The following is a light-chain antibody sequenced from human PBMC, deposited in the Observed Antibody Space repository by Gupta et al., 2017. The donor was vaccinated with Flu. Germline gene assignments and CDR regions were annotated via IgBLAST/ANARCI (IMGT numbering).Light chain of an antibody. J-gene: IGKJ1*01. CDR2: TAA. V-gene: IGKV1-39*01. CDR1: HNIAVY. CDR3: QQSYGTRWT. Sequence: DIQLTQSPSSLSASVGERVTITCRASHNIAVYLNWYQQKPGRAPQLLMYTAAILQSGVPSRFSGSGSGTDFTLTINSLQPEDVATYYCQQSYGTRWTFGQGTKVEI.